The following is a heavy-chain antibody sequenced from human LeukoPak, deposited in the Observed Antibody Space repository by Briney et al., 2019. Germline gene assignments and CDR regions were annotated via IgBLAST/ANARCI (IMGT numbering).Heavy chain of an antibody. CDR2: IYGDGTT. CDR3: ARVNRLTGTHYYYMDV. Sequence: GESLRLSCAVSGLSSNYMSWVRQAPGKGLEWVSVIYGDGTTHYADSVKGRFTISRDRSKNTLYLQMTSLRDEDTAVFFCARVNRLTGTHYYYMDVWGKGTTVTVSS. CDR1: GLSSNY. V-gene: IGHV3-53*01. J-gene: IGHJ6*03. D-gene: IGHD1-20*01.